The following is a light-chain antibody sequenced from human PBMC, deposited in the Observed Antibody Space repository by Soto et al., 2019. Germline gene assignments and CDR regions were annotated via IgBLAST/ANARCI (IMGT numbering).Light chain of an antibody. J-gene: IGKJ2*01. CDR2: GAS. CDR1: QTISTH. V-gene: IGKV1-39*01. Sequence: DIQMTQSPSSLSASVGERVTITCRASQTISTHLHWYQHKPGKAPNLLIYGASSLQTGVPSRFSGSGSGTDFTLSINSLQPEDFATYYCQQSYTSPYTFGQGTELEI. CDR3: QQSYTSPYT.